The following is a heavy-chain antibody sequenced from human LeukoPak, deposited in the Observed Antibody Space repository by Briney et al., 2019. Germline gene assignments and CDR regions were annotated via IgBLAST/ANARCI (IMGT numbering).Heavy chain of an antibody. J-gene: IGHJ3*02. Sequence: SETLSLTCAVYGGPFSGYYWSWIRQPPGKGLEWIGEINHSGSTNYNPSLKSRVTISVDTSKNQFSLKLSSVTAADTAVYYCARDLDYRPGSHYYDAFDIWGQGTLVTVSS. CDR1: GGPFSGYY. CDR2: INHSGST. D-gene: IGHD3-10*01. V-gene: IGHV4-34*01. CDR3: ARDLDYRPGSHYYDAFDI.